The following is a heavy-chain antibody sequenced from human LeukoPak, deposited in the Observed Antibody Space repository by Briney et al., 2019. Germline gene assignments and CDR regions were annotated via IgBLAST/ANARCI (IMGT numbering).Heavy chain of an antibody. CDR3: VRGPPYGSRSDYFDC. CDR1: GFTFSDYY. D-gene: IGHD3-10*01. V-gene: IGHV3-11*04. J-gene: IGHJ4*02. CDR2: ISSSGSTI. Sequence: PGGSLRLSCAASGFTFSDYYMSWIRQAPGKGLEWVSYISSSGSTIYYADSVKGRFTISRDNAKNSLYLQMNSLRVEDTAVYYCVRGPPYGSRSDYFDCWGQGTLVTVSS.